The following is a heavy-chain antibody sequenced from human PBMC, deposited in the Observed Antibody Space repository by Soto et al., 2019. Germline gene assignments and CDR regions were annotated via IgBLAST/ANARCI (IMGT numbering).Heavy chain of an antibody. CDR2: VSTWDGHT. Sequence: QVQLVQSGPEVKKSGTSVKVSCKASGYSFTAYGISWVRQAPGQGPEWIGCVSTWDGHTEYAHNLRDRVIMTTDTSTTTAYMELRSLISDYTAMYYCARDWYCSGGSCYDVFDIWGQGTMVTVSS. J-gene: IGHJ3*02. CDR3: ARDWYCSGGSCYDVFDI. CDR1: GYSFTAYG. D-gene: IGHD2-15*01. V-gene: IGHV1-18*01.